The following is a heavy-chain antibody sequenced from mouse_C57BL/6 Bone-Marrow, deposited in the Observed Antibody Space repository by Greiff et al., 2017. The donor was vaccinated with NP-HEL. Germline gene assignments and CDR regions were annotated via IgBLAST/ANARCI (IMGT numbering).Heavy chain of an antibody. V-gene: IGHV1-4*01. J-gene: IGHJ2*01. CDR1: GYTFTSYT. CDR3: ARSYYSNYEELGRYFDY. D-gene: IGHD2-5*01. CDR2: INPSSGYT. Sequence: QVQLQQSGAELARPGASVKMSCKASGYTFTSYTMHWVKQRPGQGLEWIGYINPSSGYTKYNQKFKDKATLTADKSSSTAYMQLSSLTSEDSAVYFCARSYYSNYEELGRYFDYWGQGTTLTVSS.